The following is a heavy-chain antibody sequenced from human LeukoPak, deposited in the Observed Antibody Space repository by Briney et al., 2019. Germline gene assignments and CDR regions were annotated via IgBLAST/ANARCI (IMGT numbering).Heavy chain of an antibody. D-gene: IGHD3-16*01. J-gene: IGHJ4*02. Sequence: VSVKVSCKASGYTFTSYGISWVRQAPGQGLEWMGWISAYNGNTNYAQKLQGRVTMATDTSTSTAYMELRSLRSDDTAVYYCATPRGVPYYFDYWGQGTLVTVSS. CDR2: ISAYNGNT. CDR3: ATPRGVPYYFDY. V-gene: IGHV1-18*01. CDR1: GYTFTSYG.